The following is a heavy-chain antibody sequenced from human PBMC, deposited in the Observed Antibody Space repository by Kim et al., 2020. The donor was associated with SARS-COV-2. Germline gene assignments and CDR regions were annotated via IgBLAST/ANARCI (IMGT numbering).Heavy chain of an antibody. CDR1: AFSFSEYS. CDR2: ISSNSSHI. Sequence: GGSLRLSCAASAFSFSEYSMNWVRQAPGKGLEWVSFISSNSSHIYYADSVKGRFTISRDNAKTSVYLQMNSLRGEDTAMYYCATDGGNWYGGAGDYWGQGTLVTVSS. V-gene: IGHV3-21*01. J-gene: IGHJ4*02. CDR3: ATDGGNWYGGAGDY. D-gene: IGHD1-1*01.